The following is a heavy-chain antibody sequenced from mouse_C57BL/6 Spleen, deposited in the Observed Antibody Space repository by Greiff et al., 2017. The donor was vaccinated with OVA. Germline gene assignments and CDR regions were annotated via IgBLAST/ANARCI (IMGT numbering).Heavy chain of an antibody. D-gene: IGHD1-1*01. CDR3: ARYYGSSLYYAMDD. CDR1: GFTFSDYG. J-gene: IGHJ4*01. CDR2: ISSGSSTI. Sequence: EVKLVESGGGLVKPGGSLTLSCAASGFTFSDYGMHWVRQAPEKGLEWVAYISSGSSTIYYADTVKGRFTISRDNAKNTLFLQMTSLRSEDTAMYYCARYYGSSLYYAMDDWGRGTSVTVSS. V-gene: IGHV5-17*01.